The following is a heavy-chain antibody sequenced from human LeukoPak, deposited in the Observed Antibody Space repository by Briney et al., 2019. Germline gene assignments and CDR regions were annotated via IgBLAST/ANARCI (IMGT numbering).Heavy chain of an antibody. V-gene: IGHV3-23*01. J-gene: IGHJ6*03. CDR2: VGYIGDSP. CDR3: TTESQYTYGYGYDHYYMDV. D-gene: IGHD5-18*01. CDR1: GFTLSSYE. Sequence: GGSLRLSCTGSGFTLSSYEMTWIRQAPGKGLEWVSSVGYIGDSPYYADSVKGRFTISRDNSKHILYLQLSSLRVEDTAVYYCTTESQYTYGYGYDHYYMDVWGKGTTVTVSS.